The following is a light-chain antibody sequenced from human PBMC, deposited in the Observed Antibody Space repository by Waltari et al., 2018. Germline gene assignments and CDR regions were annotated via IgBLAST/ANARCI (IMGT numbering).Light chain of an antibody. V-gene: IGLV2-14*03. CDR2: DVR. J-gene: IGLJ2*01. Sequence: QSALTQPASVSGSPGQSITISCTGTSNDIGGYNYVSWYQQPPGKAPKLMIYDVRNRPSGVSNRFSGSKSGNTASLTISGLQAEDEADYYCSSYTSASTLEFGGGTKLTVL. CDR3: SSYTSASTLE. CDR1: SNDIGGYNY.